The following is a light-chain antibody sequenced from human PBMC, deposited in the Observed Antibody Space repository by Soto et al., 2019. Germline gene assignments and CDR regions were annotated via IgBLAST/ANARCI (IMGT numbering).Light chain of an antibody. Sequence: ELVMTQSPATLTLSPGAIATLSCRASQTIRNILAWFQLRPGEATMLVIVGASNRAAGSAGRFSSSGSGKVFTLSISSLQSEVFAVYYCQQYIYWPYTFGQGTKVDIK. CDR2: GAS. J-gene: IGKJ2*01. CDR3: QQYIYWPYT. V-gene: IGKV3-15*01. CDR1: QTIRNI.